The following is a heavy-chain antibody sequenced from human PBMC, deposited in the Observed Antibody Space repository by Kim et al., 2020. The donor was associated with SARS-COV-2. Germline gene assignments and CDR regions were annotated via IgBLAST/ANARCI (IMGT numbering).Heavy chain of an antibody. D-gene: IGHD3-10*01. J-gene: IGHJ5*02. CDR3: ARGLWFGDDGWFDP. V-gene: IGHV3-74*01. Sequence: DDGDVRLTISRDNAKNALYLRMNSLSAEDTTVYYCARGLWFGDDGWFDPWGQGTLVTVSS.